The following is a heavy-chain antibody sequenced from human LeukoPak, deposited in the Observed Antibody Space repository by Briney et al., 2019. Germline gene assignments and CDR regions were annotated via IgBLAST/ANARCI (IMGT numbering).Heavy chain of an antibody. CDR1: GFTFSRYA. V-gene: IGHV3-30-3*01. CDR2: ISYDGSNK. Sequence: GRSLRLSCAASGFTFSRYAMHWVRQAPGKGLEWVTLISYDGSNKYYADSVEGRFTISRDNSKNTLYLQMDSLRVEDTAIYYCARAAHDTSGYSWFDPWGQGTLVTVSS. CDR3: ARAAHDTSGYSWFDP. D-gene: IGHD3-22*01. J-gene: IGHJ5*02.